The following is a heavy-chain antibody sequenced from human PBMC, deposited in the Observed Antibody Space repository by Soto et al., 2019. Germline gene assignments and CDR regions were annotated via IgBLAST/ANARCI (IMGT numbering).Heavy chain of an antibody. CDR3: ARHGLRIAAAYYYYYMDV. D-gene: IGHD6-13*01. J-gene: IGHJ6*03. CDR1: GGSISSSSYY. V-gene: IGHV4-39*01. Sequence: SETLSLTCTVSGGSISSSSYYWGWIRQPPGKGLEWIGSIYYSGSTYYNPSLKSRVTISVDTSKNQFSLKLSSVTAADTAVYYCARHGLRIAAAYYYYYMDVWGKGTTVT. CDR2: IYYSGST.